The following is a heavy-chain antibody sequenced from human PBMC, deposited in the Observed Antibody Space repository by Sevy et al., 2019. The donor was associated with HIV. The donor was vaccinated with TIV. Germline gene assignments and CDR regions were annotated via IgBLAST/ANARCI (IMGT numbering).Heavy chain of an antibody. V-gene: IGHV3-13*01. Sequence: GGSLRLSCVASGFTFSTYDMHWVRQVEGKGLEWVSGIGTLKDTYYPDSVKGRFIISREDAKNSLYLQMNSLRAGDTAVYYCARACAAAGGKSGPIDAFDIWGQGTLVTVSS. J-gene: IGHJ3*02. CDR2: IGTLKDT. CDR1: GFTFSTYD. CDR3: ARACAAAGGKSGPIDAFDI. D-gene: IGHD6-13*01.